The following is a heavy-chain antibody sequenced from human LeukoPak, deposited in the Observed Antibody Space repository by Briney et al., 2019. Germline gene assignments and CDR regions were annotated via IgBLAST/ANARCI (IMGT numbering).Heavy chain of an antibody. CDR2: ISWNSGSI. V-gene: IGHV3-9*01. CDR3: AKDKAGYYYDSSGYPTYFDY. D-gene: IGHD3-22*01. Sequence: LRLSCAASGFTFSSYAMHWVRQAPGKGLEWVSGISWNSGSIGYADSVKGRFTISRDNAKNSLYLQMNSLRAEDTALYYCAKDKAGYYYDSSGYPTYFDYWGQGTLVTVSS. CDR1: GFTFSSYA. J-gene: IGHJ4*02.